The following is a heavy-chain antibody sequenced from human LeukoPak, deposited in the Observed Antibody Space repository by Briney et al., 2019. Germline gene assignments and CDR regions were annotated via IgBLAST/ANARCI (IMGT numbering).Heavy chain of an antibody. Sequence: GASVKVSCKASGGTFSSYAISWVRQAPGQGLEWMGGIIPIFGTANYAQKFQGRVTITADESTSTAYMELSSLRSEDTAVYYCARGTFTVPGYYGMDVWGQGTTVTVSS. CDR3: ARGTFTVPGYYGMDV. CDR1: GGTFSSYA. V-gene: IGHV1-69*13. CDR2: IIPIFGTA. J-gene: IGHJ6*02. D-gene: IGHD2-2*01.